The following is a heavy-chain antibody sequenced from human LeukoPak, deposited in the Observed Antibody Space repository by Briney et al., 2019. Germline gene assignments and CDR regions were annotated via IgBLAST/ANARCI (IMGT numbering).Heavy chain of an antibody. CDR3: TTEATYDSSGYLK. CDR2: IKTKTDGGTT. D-gene: IGHD3-22*01. Sequence: GGSLRLSCAVSGFTFSNAWMNWVRQAPGKGLEWVARIKTKTDGGTTDYAAPVKGRFTISRDDSNNTLYLNMNSLKTEDTAVYHCTTEATYDSSGYLKWGQGTLVTVSS. V-gene: IGHV3-15*01. CDR1: GFTFSNAW. J-gene: IGHJ4*02.